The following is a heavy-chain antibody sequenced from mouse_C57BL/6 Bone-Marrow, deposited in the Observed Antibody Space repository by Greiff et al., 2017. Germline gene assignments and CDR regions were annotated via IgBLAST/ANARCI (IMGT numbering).Heavy chain of an antibody. V-gene: IGHV5-12*01. J-gene: IGHJ4*01. Sequence: EVKLMESGGGLVQPGGSLKLSCAASGFTFSDYYMYWVRQTPEKRLEWVAYISNGGGSTYYPDTVKGRFTISSDNAKNTLYLQMSRLKSEDTAMYYCASGVYYDYDDAMDYWGQGTSVTVSS. CDR3: ASGVYYDYDDAMDY. CDR2: ISNGGGST. D-gene: IGHD2-4*01. CDR1: GFTFSDYY.